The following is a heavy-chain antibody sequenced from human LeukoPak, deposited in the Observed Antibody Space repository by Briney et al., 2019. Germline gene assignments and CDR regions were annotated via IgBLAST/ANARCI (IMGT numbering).Heavy chain of an antibody. J-gene: IGHJ4*02. CDR1: GFTFSDYY. CDR2: ISSSGSTI. CDR3: ARAPRAGHFDY. V-gene: IGHV3-11*01. Sequence: GRSLRLSCAASGFTFSDYYMSWIRQAPGKGLEWVSYISSSGSTIYYADSVKGRFTISRDNAKNSLYLQMNSLRAEDTAVYYCARAPRAGHFDYWGQGTLVTVSS. D-gene: IGHD6-13*01.